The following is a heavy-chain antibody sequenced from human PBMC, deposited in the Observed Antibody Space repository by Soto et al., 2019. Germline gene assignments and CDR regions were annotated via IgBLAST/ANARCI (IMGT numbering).Heavy chain of an antibody. Sequence: PGGSLRLSCAASGFTFNNYWMHWVRQAPGKGLVWVSRINTDGSRTNYADSVKGRFTISRDNAKSTLYLQMDSLRAEDTAVYYCAKVATGSYNWFDPWGQGTLVTVSS. CDR1: GFTFNNYW. CDR2: INTDGSRT. D-gene: IGHD1-1*01. V-gene: IGHV3-74*01. CDR3: AKVATGSYNWFDP. J-gene: IGHJ5*02.